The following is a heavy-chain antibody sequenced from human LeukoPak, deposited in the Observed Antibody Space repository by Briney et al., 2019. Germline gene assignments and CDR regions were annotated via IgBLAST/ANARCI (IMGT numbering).Heavy chain of an antibody. CDR2: IIPIFGTA. CDR1: GYTFSSYA. V-gene: IGHV1-69*13. CDR3: AREIYDYVWGSYRPYYFDY. D-gene: IGHD3-16*02. J-gene: IGHJ4*02. Sequence: ASVKVSCKASGYTFSSYAISWVRQAPGQGLEWMGGIIPIFGTANYAQKFQGRVTITADESMSTAYMELSSLRSEDTAVYYCAREIYDYVWGSYRPYYFDYWGQGTLVTVSS.